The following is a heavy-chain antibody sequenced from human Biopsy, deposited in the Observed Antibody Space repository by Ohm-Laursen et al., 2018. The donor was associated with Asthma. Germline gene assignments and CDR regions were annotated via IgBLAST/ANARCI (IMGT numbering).Heavy chain of an antibody. Sequence: SVKVSCKVTGYALNKLSIHWVRQAPGKGLEWMGGFDPEEDERIYAQKFQGRVTITADESTSTAYMELSSLRSEDTAVYYCARHPYVDGSDNYYYRGNDYYLGMDVWGQGTTVTVSS. CDR3: ARHPYVDGSDNYYYRGNDYYLGMDV. D-gene: IGHD3-10*01. CDR2: FDPEEDER. J-gene: IGHJ6*02. V-gene: IGHV1-24*01. CDR1: GYALNKLS.